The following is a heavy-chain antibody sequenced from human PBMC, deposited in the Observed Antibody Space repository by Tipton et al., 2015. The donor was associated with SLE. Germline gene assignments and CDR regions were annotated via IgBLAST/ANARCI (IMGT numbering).Heavy chain of an antibody. CDR2: IFVGGAT. D-gene: IGHD3-10*01. CDR3: AKEESGYYYYYYGMDV. CDR1: GGSISDYY. V-gene: IGHV3-53*05. J-gene: IGHJ6*02. Sequence: LSLTCTVSGGSISDYYWSWVRQAPGRGLEWVSVIFVGGATFHADSVKGRFTISRDNSKNTLYLQMNSLRPEDTAVYYCAKEESGYYYYYYGMDVWGHGTTVTVSS.